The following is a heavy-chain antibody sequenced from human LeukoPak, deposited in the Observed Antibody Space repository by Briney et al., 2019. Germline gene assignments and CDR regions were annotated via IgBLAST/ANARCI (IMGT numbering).Heavy chain of an antibody. CDR2: IYYTGTT. V-gene: IGHV4-39*01. D-gene: IGHD3/OR15-3a*01. Sequence: SETLSLTCTVSGGSISSSLYHWGWIRQSPGKNLEWLGSIYYTGTTHYNPSLKSRLTISVDTSKNQFSLNLSPVTAADTAVYYCARQEIGLRSFDPGGQGTLVTVSS. CDR1: GGSISSSLYH. J-gene: IGHJ5*02. CDR3: ARQEIGLRSFDP.